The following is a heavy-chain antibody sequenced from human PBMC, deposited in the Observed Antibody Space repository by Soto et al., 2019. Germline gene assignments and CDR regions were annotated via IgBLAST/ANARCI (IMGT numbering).Heavy chain of an antibody. Sequence: QVQLVQSGAEVKKPGASVKVSCKASGYTFTSYDINWVRQATGQGLEWMGWMNPNSGNTGYAQKFQGRVTMTRNTYISTAYMELSSLRSEDTAVYYCARVLRFLEWLPPDGMDVWGQGTTVTVSS. CDR1: GYTFTSYD. D-gene: IGHD3-3*01. CDR2: MNPNSGNT. CDR3: ARVLRFLEWLPPDGMDV. J-gene: IGHJ6*02. V-gene: IGHV1-8*01.